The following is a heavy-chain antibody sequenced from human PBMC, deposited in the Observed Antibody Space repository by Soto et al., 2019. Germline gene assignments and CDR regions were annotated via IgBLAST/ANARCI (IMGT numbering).Heavy chain of an antibody. D-gene: IGHD3-9*01. V-gene: IGHV3-11*01. Sequence: QVQLVDSGGGLVKPGGPLRLSCAASGFTLSDYYMTWIRQAAGEGLEWVSDISISGTTIHYADSVRGRLTISRDNAKNSLWLQMNTLRAEDTDVYYCARVRGDGYYNFWGQGTLVTVSS. J-gene: IGHJ4*02. CDR2: ISISGTTI. CDR1: GFTLSDYY. CDR3: ARVRGDGYYNF.